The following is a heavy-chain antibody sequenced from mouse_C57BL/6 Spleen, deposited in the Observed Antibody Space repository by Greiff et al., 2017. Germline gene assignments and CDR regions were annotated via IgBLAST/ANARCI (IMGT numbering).Heavy chain of an antibody. J-gene: IGHJ4*01. D-gene: IGHD2-4*01. V-gene: IGHV2-4*01. CDR2: IWSGGST. CDR3: AKNFYYEYDVGYAMDY. CDR1: GFSLTSYG. Sequence: VQLQQSGPGLVQPSQSLSITCTVSGFSLTSYGVHWVRQPPGKGLEWLGVIWSGGSTDYNAAFISRLSISKDNSKSQVFFKMNSLQADDTAIYYCAKNFYYEYDVGYAMDYWGQGTSGTVSS.